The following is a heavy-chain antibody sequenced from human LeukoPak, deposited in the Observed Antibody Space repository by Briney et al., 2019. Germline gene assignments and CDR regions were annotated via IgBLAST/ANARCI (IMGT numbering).Heavy chain of an antibody. J-gene: IGHJ4*02. CDR1: GFTFSSYG. Sequence: QPGRSLRLSCAASGFTFSSYGMHWVRQAPGKGLEWVAVISYDGSNKYYADSVKGRFTISRDNSKNTLYLQMNSLRPEDTAVYSCEREAYGEVYFDYWGQGTLVSVSS. CDR3: EREAYGEVYFDY. CDR2: ISYDGSNK. V-gene: IGHV3-30*03. D-gene: IGHD4-17*01.